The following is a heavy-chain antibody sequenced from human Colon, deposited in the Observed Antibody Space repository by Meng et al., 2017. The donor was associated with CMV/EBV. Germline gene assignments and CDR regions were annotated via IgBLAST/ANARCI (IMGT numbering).Heavy chain of an antibody. Sequence: GGSLRLSCVASGFNFSDYAMAWVRQAPGKGLEWVSGISASATGSYHADSVKGRFTISRDNSKNALYLEMNSLRAEDTAKYFCAKASFYYASGSSFDFWGQGTVVTVSS. CDR3: AKASFYYASGSSFDF. CDR1: GFNFSDYA. J-gene: IGHJ4*02. D-gene: IGHD3-10*01. V-gene: IGHV3-23*01. CDR2: ISASATGS.